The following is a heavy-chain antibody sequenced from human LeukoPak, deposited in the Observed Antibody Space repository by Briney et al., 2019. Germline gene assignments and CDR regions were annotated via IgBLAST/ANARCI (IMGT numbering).Heavy chain of an antibody. J-gene: IGHJ4*02. CDR2: INHSGYT. V-gene: IGHV4-34*01. Sequence: SETLSLTCAVSGVSFNDYYWSWVRQSPGKGLEWIGEINHSGYTNYSPSLKSPVTISIDPSRKQFSLNLRSVTVADTAVYYCTRMTTGHDYWGQGTLVTVSS. CDR3: TRMTTGHDY. D-gene: IGHD1-14*01. CDR1: GVSFNDYY.